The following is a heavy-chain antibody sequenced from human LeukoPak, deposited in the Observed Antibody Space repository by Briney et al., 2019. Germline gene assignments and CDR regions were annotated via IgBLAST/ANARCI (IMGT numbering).Heavy chain of an antibody. J-gene: IGHJ4*02. CDR1: GFTFSDYY. Sequence: GGSLRLSCAASGFTFSDYYMSWIRQAPGKGLEWVSYISSSGSTIYYADSVKGRFTISRDNAKNSLYLQMNSLRAEDTALYYCAKEQWLGYYFDYWGQGTLVTVSS. CDR3: AKEQWLGYYFDY. D-gene: IGHD6-19*01. CDR2: ISSSGSTI. V-gene: IGHV3-11*01.